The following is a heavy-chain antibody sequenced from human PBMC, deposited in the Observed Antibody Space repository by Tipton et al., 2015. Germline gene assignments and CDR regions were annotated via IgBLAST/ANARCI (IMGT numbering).Heavy chain of an antibody. Sequence: LRLSCTVSGGPYSDLHWGWMRPPPGKGLEWIGSIFHRGDPNYTPSLKSRVTISLDTSKNHFPLKLNSVTAADTAVYYCARGLLLWFGMSDYWGRGTLVTVSS. CDR1: GGPYSDLH. CDR2: IFHRGDP. V-gene: IGHV4-38-2*02. CDR3: ARGLLLWFGMSDY. J-gene: IGHJ4*02. D-gene: IGHD3-10*01.